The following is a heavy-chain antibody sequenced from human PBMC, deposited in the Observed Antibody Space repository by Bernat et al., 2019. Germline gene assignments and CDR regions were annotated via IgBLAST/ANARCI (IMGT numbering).Heavy chain of an antibody. D-gene: IGHD1-7*01. V-gene: IGHV3-48*03. Sequence: EVQLVESGGGLVQPGGSLRLSCAASGFTFSSYEMNWVRQAPGKGLEWVSYISSSGSTIYYADSVKGRFTISRDNAKNSLYLQMNSLRAEDTAVYYCARDPRGITGTTFPDDAFDIWGQGTMVTVSS. J-gene: IGHJ3*02. CDR3: ARDPRGITGTTFPDDAFDI. CDR2: ISSSGSTI. CDR1: GFTFSSYE.